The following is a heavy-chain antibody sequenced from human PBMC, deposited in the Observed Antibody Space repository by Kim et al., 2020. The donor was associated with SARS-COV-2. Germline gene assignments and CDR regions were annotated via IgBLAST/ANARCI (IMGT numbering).Heavy chain of an antibody. CDR3: ARHGEYSSSSGAA. CDR1: GYSFTSYW. CDR2: IDPSDSYT. D-gene: IGHD6-6*01. Sequence: GESLKISCKGSGYSFTSYWISWVRQMPGKGLEWMGRIDPSDSYTNYSPSFQGHVTISADKSISTAYLQWSSLKASDTAMYYCARHGEYSSSSGAAWGQGTLVTVSS. V-gene: IGHV5-10-1*01. J-gene: IGHJ5*02.